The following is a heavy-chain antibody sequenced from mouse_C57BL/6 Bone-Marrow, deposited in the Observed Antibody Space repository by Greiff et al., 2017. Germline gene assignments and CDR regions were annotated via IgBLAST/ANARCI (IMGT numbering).Heavy chain of an antibody. CDR1: GFTFSSYG. CDR3: ARQIYYGNPYAMDY. D-gene: IGHD2-1*01. Sequence: EVKLEESGGDLVKPGGSLKLSCAASGFTFSSYGMSWVRQTPDKRLEWVATISSGGSYTYYPDSVKGRFTISRDNAKNTLYLQMSNLKSEDTAMYYCARQIYYGNPYAMDYWGQGTSVTVSS. V-gene: IGHV5-6*02. J-gene: IGHJ4*01. CDR2: ISSGGSYT.